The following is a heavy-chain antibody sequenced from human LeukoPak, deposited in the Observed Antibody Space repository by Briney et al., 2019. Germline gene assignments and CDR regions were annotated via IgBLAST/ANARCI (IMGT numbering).Heavy chain of an antibody. CDR1: GGSISTYY. J-gene: IGHJ4*02. CDR2: IYHSGST. V-gene: IGHV4-59*01. CDR3: ARGGSYASPIGY. D-gene: IGHD2-15*01. Sequence: PSETLSLTCTLSGGSISTYYWSWIRQPPGKGLEWIGYIYHSGSTNYNPFLKSRVTISVDTSKNQFSLKLSSVTAADTAVYYCARGGSYASPIGYWGQGALVTVSS.